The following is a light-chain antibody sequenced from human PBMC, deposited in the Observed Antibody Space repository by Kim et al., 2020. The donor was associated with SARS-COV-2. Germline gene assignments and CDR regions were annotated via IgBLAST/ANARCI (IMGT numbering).Light chain of an antibody. V-gene: IGLV3-1*01. CDR3: QAWDSSTAV. CDR2: RDT. Sequence: SYELTQPPSVSVSPGQTATITCSGVRLGDKFACWFKQIPGQSPTLVIYRDTKRPSGIPERFTGSNSGTTATLTISGTQPIDEADYYCQAWDSSTAVFGGGTQLTVL. J-gene: IGLJ3*02. CDR1: RLGDKF.